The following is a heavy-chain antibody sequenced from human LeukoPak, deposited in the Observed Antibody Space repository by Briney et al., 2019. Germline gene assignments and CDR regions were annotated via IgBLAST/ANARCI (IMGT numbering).Heavy chain of an antibody. CDR2: INPNSGGT. CDR1: GYTFTGYY. CDR3: ARASSGYCSGGSCYSDY. J-gene: IGHJ4*02. Sequence: ASVKVSCKASGYTFTGYYMHWVRQAPGQGLEWMGWINPNSGGTNYAQKFQGRVTMTRDTSISTAYMELSRLRSDDTAVYYCARASSGYCSGGSCYSDYWGQGTLATVSS. D-gene: IGHD2-15*01. V-gene: IGHV1-2*02.